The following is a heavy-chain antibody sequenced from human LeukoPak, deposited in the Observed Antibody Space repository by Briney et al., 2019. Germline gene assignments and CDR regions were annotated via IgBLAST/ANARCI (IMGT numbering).Heavy chain of an antibody. CDR2: IYYSGST. J-gene: IGHJ4*02. Sequence: PSETLSLTCTVSGYSISSYFWSWIRQPPGKGLEWIGYIYYSGSTNYNPSLKSRLTISVDTSKNQFSLKLSSVTAADTAVYYCARETYCGGDCYSGFDYWGQGTLVTVSS. CDR1: GYSISSYF. D-gene: IGHD2-21*02. CDR3: ARETYCGGDCYSGFDY. V-gene: IGHV4-59*01.